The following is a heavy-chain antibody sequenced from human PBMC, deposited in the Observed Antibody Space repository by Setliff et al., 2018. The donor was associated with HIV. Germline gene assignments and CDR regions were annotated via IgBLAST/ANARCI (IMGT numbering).Heavy chain of an antibody. CDR3: AREIGSSSSMDP. J-gene: IGHJ5*02. V-gene: IGHV1-2*02. D-gene: IGHD6-6*01. CDR1: GYSFNRYF. CDR2: INPSSGGT. Sequence: ASVKVSCKASGYSFNRYFMHWVRQAPGQGLEWMGWINPSSGGTKSAQKFQGRVTMTRDTSINTAYMELSRLKSDDTAVYYCAREIGSSSSMDPWGQGTLVTVSS.